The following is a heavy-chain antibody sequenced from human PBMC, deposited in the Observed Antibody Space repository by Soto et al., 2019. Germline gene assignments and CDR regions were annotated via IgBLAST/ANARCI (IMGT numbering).Heavy chain of an antibody. Sequence: EVQLVESGGGLVQPGGSLRLSCAASGFTFSSYSMNWVRQAPGKGLEWVSYISSSSSTIYYEDSVKGRFTISRDNAKNSLYLQMNSLIGEDRAVYYCAREGGSLNWFDPGGQGTLVTVSS. CDR3: AREGGSLNWFDP. V-gene: IGHV3-48*01. D-gene: IGHD1-26*01. CDR2: ISSSSSTI. CDR1: GFTFSSYS. J-gene: IGHJ5*02.